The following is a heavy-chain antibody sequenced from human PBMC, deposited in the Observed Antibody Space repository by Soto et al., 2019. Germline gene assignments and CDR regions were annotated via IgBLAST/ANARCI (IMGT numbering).Heavy chain of an antibody. Sequence: SETLSLTCAVSGYSISGGYYGGWIRQPPGKGLEWIGSIYHTGNTYYSPSLEGRVTILVDTSKSQFSLRLTSVTAADTAVYYCARARMVAAGTIIDNWGQGTLVTVSS. V-gene: IGHV4-38-2*01. CDR3: ARARMVAAGTIIDN. D-gene: IGHD6-19*01. J-gene: IGHJ4*02. CDR2: IYHTGNT. CDR1: GYSISGGYY.